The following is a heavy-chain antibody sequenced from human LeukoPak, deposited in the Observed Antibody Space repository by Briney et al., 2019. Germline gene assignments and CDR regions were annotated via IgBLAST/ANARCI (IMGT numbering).Heavy chain of an antibody. CDR1: GDSVTSSY. D-gene: IGHD2-15*01. V-gene: IGHV4-59*08. CDR2: VSSDGTT. CDR3: ARLDCFVEGCYNH. Sequence: SETLSLTCSVSGDSVTSSYWNWIRQPPGKGLEWIGYVSSDGTTNFTPSLRSRLLMSVDTAKNDISLILTSVTGADTAIYYCARLDCFVEGCYNHWGRGTLVTVSS. J-gene: IGHJ4*02.